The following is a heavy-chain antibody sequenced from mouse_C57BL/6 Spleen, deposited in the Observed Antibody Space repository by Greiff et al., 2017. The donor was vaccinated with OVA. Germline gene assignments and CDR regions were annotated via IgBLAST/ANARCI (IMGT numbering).Heavy chain of an antibody. Sequence: VQLQQSGPGLVQPSQSLSITCTVSGFSLTSYGVHWVRQSPGKGLEWLGVIWRGGSTDYNAAFLYRLSITKENSKSRVFFKMNSLQADDTAVCYCSERKVPYGDFDVWGTGTTVTVSS. D-gene: IGHD1-1*01. J-gene: IGHJ1*03. CDR3: SERKVPYGDFDV. V-gene: IGHV2-5*01. CDR2: IWRGGST. CDR1: GFSLTSYG.